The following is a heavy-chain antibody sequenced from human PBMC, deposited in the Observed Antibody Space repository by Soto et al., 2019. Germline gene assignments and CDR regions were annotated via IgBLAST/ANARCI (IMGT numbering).Heavy chain of an antibody. CDR2: ISYDGSNK. J-gene: IGHJ6*02. CDR1: GFTFSSYG. V-gene: IGHV3-30*18. D-gene: IGHD3-9*01. Sequence: LRLSCAASGFTFSSYGMHWVRQAPGKGLEWVAVISYDGSNKYYADSVKGRFTISRDNSKNTLYLQMNSLRAEDTAVYYCAKDKEVLSYYDILTGRQTNMDVWGQGTTVTVSS. CDR3: AKDKEVLSYYDILTGRQTNMDV.